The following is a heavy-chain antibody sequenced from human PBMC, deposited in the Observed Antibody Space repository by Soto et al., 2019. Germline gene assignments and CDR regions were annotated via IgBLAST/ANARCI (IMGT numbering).Heavy chain of an antibody. CDR3: ARHRLLWFGELPKFHLFDY. Sequence: QLQLQESGPGLVKPSETLSLTCTVSGGSISSSSYYWGWIRQPPGKGLEWIGSIYYSGSTYYNPSLKSRVTISVDTSKNQFSLKLSSVTAADTAVYYCARHRLLWFGELPKFHLFDYWGQGTLVTVSS. V-gene: IGHV4-39*01. CDR2: IYYSGST. CDR1: GGSISSSSYY. D-gene: IGHD3-10*01. J-gene: IGHJ4*02.